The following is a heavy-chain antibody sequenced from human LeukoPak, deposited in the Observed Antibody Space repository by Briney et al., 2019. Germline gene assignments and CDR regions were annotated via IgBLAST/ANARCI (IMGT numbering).Heavy chain of an antibody. CDR3: AASTYYYDSSGFDP. V-gene: IGHV4-59*08. CDR2: IYYSGST. J-gene: IGHJ5*02. CDR1: GGSISSYY. Sequence: SETLSLTCTVSGGSISSYYWSWIRQPPGMGLEWIGYIYYSGSTNYNPSLKGRVTISVDTSKNQFSLKLSSVTAADTAVYYCAASTYYYDSSGFDPWGQGALVTVSS. D-gene: IGHD3-22*01.